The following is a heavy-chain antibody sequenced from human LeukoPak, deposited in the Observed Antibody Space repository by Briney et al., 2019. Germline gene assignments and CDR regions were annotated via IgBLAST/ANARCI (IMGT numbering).Heavy chain of an antibody. CDR3: ARRYASRSDWYFDY. D-gene: IGHD3-9*01. V-gene: IGHV4-30-2*01. J-gene: IGHJ4*02. CDR1: GGPISSGDYY. CDR2: IYHSGST. Sequence: SETLSLTCTVSGGPISSGDYYWTWIRQPPGKGLEWIGYIYHSGSTKYNPSLESRVTISIDGSKNQFSLKLSSVSAADTAVYYCARRYASRSDWYFDYWGQGTLVTVSS.